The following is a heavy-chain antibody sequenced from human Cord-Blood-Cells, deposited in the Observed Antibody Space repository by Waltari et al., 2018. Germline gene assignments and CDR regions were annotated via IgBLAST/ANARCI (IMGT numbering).Heavy chain of an antibody. V-gene: IGHV1-69*12. J-gene: IGHJ4*02. CDR3: ARDERVAAAGTS. CDR2: IIPIFGTA. CDR1: GGNFSSYA. D-gene: IGHD6-13*01. Sequence: QVQLVQSGAAVKKPGSSVKVSCKASGGNFSSYAISWVRRAPGIGLEWMGGIIPIFGTANYAQKFQGRVTITADESTSTAYMELSSLRSEDTAVYYCARDERVAAAGTSWGQGTLVTVSS.